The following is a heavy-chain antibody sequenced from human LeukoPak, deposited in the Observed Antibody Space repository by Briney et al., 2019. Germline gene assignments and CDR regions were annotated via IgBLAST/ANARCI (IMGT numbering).Heavy chain of an antibody. J-gene: IGHJ4*02. Sequence: GESLKISCKGSGYSFTSYWIGWVRQMPGKGLEWMGIIYPGDSDTRYSPSFLGQVTISADRSISTAYLQWSSLKASDTAIYYCASALDGSGFDYWGQGTLVTVSS. CDR1: GYSFTSYW. CDR3: ASALDGSGFDY. D-gene: IGHD3-10*01. V-gene: IGHV5-51*01. CDR2: IYPGDSDT.